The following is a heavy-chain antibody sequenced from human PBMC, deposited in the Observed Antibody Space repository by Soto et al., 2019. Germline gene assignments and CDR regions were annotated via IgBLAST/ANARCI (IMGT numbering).Heavy chain of an antibody. CDR1: GFTFSSYG. J-gene: IGHJ4*02. D-gene: IGHD2-21*02. Sequence: QVQLVESGGGVVQPGRSLRLSCAASGFTFSSYGMHWVRQAPGTGLEWVAVIWYDGSNKYYADSVKGRFTISRDNSKNTLYLQMNSLRAEDTAVYYCARDHTYCGGDCYPLYYFDYWGQGTLVTVSS. CDR3: ARDHTYCGGDCYPLYYFDY. CDR2: IWYDGSNK. V-gene: IGHV3-33*01.